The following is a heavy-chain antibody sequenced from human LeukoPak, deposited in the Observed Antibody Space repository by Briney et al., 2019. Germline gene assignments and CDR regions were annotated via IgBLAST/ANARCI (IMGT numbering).Heavy chain of an antibody. V-gene: IGHV1-2*02. CDR2: INLNSGGT. J-gene: IGHJ4*02. Sequence: ASVKVSCKASGYTFTGYYMHWVRQAPGQGLEWMGGINLNSGGTNYAQKFQGRVTMTRDTSISTTYMELSRLRSDDTAVYYCARTAAITIFGVPFPGYWGQGTLVTVSS. CDR1: GYTFTGYY. CDR3: ARTAAITIFGVPFPGY. D-gene: IGHD3-3*01.